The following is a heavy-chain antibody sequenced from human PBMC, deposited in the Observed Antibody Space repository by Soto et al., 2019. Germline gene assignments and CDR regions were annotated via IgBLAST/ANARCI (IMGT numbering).Heavy chain of an antibody. D-gene: IGHD1-26*01. Sequence: QVQLVQSGAEVKKPGSSVKVSCKASGGTFSSYAISWVRQAPGQGLEWMGGIIPIFGTANYAQKFQGRVTITADESTSTAYMELSSLRSEYTAVYYCAREVEGIVGATGWVYFDYWGQGTLVTVSS. J-gene: IGHJ4*02. CDR3: AREVEGIVGATGWVYFDY. CDR2: IIPIFGTA. V-gene: IGHV1-69*01. CDR1: GGTFSSYA.